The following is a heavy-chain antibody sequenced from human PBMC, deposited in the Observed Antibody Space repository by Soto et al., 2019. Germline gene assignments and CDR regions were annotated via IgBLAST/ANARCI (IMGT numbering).Heavy chain of an antibody. CDR2: MNPNSGNT. CDR3: ARGNYDYIWGSYRYVGGDFDY. V-gene: IGHV1-8*01. J-gene: IGHJ4*02. Sequence: ASVKVSCKASGYTFTSYDINWVRQATGQGLEWMGWMNPNSGNTGYAQKFRGRVTMTRNTSISTAYMELSSLRSEDTAVYYCARGNYDYIWGSYRYVGGDFDYWGQGTLVTVSS. CDR1: GYTFTSYD. D-gene: IGHD3-16*02.